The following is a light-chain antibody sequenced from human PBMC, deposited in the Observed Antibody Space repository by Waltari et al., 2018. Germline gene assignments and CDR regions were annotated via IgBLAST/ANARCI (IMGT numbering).Light chain of an antibody. CDR1: SSDVGSYNL. J-gene: IGLJ1*01. CDR2: EGS. V-gene: IGLV2-23*01. CDR3: CSYAGSSTPSV. Sequence: QSALTQPASVSGSPGQSIPISCTGTSSDVGSYNLVSWYHQHPGKAPRLMIYEGSKRPSGVTNRFSGSKSGNTASLTISGLQAEDEADYYCCSYAGSSTPSVFGTGTKVTVL.